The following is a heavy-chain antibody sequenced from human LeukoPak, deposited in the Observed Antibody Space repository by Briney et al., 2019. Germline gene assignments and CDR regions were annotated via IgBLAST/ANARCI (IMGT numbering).Heavy chain of an antibody. CDR1: GFTFSSYS. Sequence: GGSLRLSCAASGFTFSSYSMNWVRQAPGKGLVWVSRINSDGSSTRYADSVKGRFTISRDNAKNTLYLQMNSLRAEDTAVYYCAREKSFLEWLSTGRRDGYYMDVWGKGTSVTVSS. V-gene: IGHV3-74*01. CDR3: AREKSFLEWLSTGRRDGYYMDV. J-gene: IGHJ6*03. D-gene: IGHD3-3*02. CDR2: INSDGSST.